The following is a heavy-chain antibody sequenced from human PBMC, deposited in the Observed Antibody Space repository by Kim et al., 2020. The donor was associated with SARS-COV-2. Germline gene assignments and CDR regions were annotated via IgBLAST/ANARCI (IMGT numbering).Heavy chain of an antibody. CDR1: GASITNNNW. V-gene: IGHV4-4*02. CDR2: IRHSGNT. J-gene: IGHJ4*02. Sequence: SETLSLTCAVSGASITNNNWWRCVRQPPGQGLEWIGEIRHSGNTNYNPSLKSRVTISVDRSQNQFSLKLSSVTAADTAIYYCAGPYDSRSYAIYWGQGTLVTVSS. CDR3: AGPYDSRSYAIY. D-gene: IGHD3-22*01.